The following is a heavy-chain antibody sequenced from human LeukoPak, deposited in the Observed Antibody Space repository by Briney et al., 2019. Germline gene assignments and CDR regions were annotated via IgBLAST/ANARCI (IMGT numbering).Heavy chain of an antibody. CDR3: AIYSSSFHY. D-gene: IGHD6-6*01. CDR1: GGSISSGGYY. Sequence: SQTLSLTCAVSGGSISSGGYYWSWIRQPPGKGLEWIGEINHSGSTNYNPSLKSRVTISVDTSKNQFSLKLSSVAAADTAVYYCAIYSSSFHYWGQGTLVTVSS. CDR2: INHSGST. V-gene: IGHV4-30-2*01. J-gene: IGHJ4*02.